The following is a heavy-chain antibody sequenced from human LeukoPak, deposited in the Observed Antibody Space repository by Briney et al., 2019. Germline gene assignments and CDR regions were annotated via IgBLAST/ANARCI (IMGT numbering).Heavy chain of an antibody. CDR1: GDSISSYY. D-gene: IGHD3-10*01. CDR3: ATYGSGSYFFEY. Sequence: SETLSLTCTVSGDSISSYYWSWIRQAPGKGLEWIGDIYYSGSTNYNPSLKSRVTISIDTSKNQFSLNLSSVTAADTAVYYCATYGSGSYFFEYWGQGTLVTVSS. V-gene: IGHV4-59*01. CDR2: IYYSGST. J-gene: IGHJ4*02.